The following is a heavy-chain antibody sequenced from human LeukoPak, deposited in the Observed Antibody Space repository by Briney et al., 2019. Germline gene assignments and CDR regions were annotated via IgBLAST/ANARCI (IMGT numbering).Heavy chain of an antibody. Sequence: GGSLRLSCAGSGFTFSSYAMKWVRQAPGKGLEWVSSISGSGGSTYYADSVKGRFTISRDNSRNMLFLQMNSLRADDTAVYYCAKDLVVGALDYWGQGTLVTVSS. CDR1: GFTFSSYA. CDR3: AKDLVVGALDY. V-gene: IGHV3-23*01. CDR2: ISGSGGST. J-gene: IGHJ4*02. D-gene: IGHD1-26*01.